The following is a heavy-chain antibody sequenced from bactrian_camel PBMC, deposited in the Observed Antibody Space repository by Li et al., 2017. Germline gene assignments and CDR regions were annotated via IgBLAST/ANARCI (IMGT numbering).Heavy chain of an antibody. CDR3: AADGVNLQLARGYNY. V-gene: IGHV3S53*01. J-gene: IGHJ4*01. CDR1: GFPHKNYC. CDR2: VDKRGEL. D-gene: IGHD7*01. Sequence: QVQLVESGGASVRAGGSLTLSCTNSGFPHKNYCMGWFRQAPGGPREGVATVDKRGELTYADFVKGRFTISKDNVKNTVYLQMNGLKPEDTAMYYCAADGVNLQLARGYNYWGQGTQVTVS.